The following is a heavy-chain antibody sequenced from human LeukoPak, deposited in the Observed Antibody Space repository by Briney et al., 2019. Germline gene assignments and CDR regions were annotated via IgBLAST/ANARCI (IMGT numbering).Heavy chain of an antibody. V-gene: IGHV1-2*02. CDR3: ARGQGITTNWFDP. J-gene: IGHJ5*02. CDR1: GYTFTGYY. Sequence: ASVTVSCKASGYTFTGYYMHWVRQAPGQGLEWMGWINPNSGGTNYAQKFQGRVTMTRDTSISTAYMELSRLRSDDTAVYYCARGQGITTNWFDPWGQGTLVTVSS. CDR2: INPNSGGT. D-gene: IGHD3-10*01.